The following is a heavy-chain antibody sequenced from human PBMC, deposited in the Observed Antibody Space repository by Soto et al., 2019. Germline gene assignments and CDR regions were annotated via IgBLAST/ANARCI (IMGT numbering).Heavy chain of an antibody. Sequence: QVQLVESGGGVVQPGRSLRLSCAASGFTFSSYGMHWVRQAPGKGLEWVAVIWYDGSNKYYADSVKGRFTISRDNSKNTLYLQMNSLRAEDTAVYYCARLIYYGSGSSYYFDYWGQGTPVTVSS. CDR3: ARLIYYGSGSSYYFDY. J-gene: IGHJ4*02. CDR1: GFTFSSYG. V-gene: IGHV3-33*01. D-gene: IGHD3-10*01. CDR2: IWYDGSNK.